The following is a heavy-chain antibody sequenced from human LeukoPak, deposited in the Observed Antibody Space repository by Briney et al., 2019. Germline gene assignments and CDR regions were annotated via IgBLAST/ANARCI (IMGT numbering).Heavy chain of an antibody. CDR1: GFTFSNAW. D-gene: IGHD6-19*01. CDR2: ISSSSSYI. V-gene: IGHV3-21*01. Sequence: PGGSLRLSCAASGFTFSNAWMSWVRQAPGKGLEWVSSISSSSSYIYYADSVKGRFTISRDNAKNSLYLQMNSLRAEDTAVYYCARVISVAGYDYWGQGTLVTVSS. J-gene: IGHJ4*02. CDR3: ARVISVAGYDY.